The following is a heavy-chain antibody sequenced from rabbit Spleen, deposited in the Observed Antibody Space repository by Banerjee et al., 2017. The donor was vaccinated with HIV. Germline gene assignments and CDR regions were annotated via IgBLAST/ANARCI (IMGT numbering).Heavy chain of an antibody. CDR1: GFAFSKYNF. Sequence: QSLEESGGDLVQPGASLTLTCTASGFAFSKYNFMCWVRQAPGKGLEWIACIDSGSRDFTYYASWAKGRFTISKTSSTTVTLQMTSLTVADTATYFCARDTGSSFSTYGMDLWGPGTLVTVS. V-gene: IGHV1S40*01. J-gene: IGHJ6*01. D-gene: IGHD8-1*01. CDR3: ARDTGSSFSTYGMDL. CDR2: IDSGSRDFT.